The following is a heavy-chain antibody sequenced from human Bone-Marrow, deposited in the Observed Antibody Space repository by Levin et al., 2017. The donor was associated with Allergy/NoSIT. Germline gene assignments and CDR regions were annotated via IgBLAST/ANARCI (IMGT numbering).Heavy chain of an antibody. V-gene: IGHV3-72*01. CDR1: GFTFSDHY. Sequence: PGGSLRLSCAASGFTFSDHYMDWVRQAPGKGLEWVGRTRNKANSYTTEYAASVKGRFTISREDSKNSLYLQMNSLKTEDTAVYYCARAFPGEQLVDYWGQGTLVTVSS. J-gene: IGHJ4*02. CDR3: ARAFPGEQLVDY. D-gene: IGHD6-13*01. CDR2: TRNKANSYTT.